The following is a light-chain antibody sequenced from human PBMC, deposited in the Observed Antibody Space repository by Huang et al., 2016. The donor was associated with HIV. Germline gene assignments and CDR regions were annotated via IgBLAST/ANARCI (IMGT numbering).Light chain of an antibody. J-gene: IGKJ1*01. CDR1: QSLLHSNGYNY. Sequence: DIVMTQSPLSLPVTPGGPASISCRSSQSLLHSNGYNYLDWYLQKPGQSPQLLIYLGYNRAYGVPDRFSGRGSGKDFTLKISRVEAEDVRVYYCMQALQPPPTFGQGTKVEIK. CDR3: MQALQPPPT. V-gene: IGKV2-28*01. CDR2: LGY.